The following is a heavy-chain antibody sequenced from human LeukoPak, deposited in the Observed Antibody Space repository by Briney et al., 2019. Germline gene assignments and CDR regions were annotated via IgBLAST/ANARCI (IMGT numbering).Heavy chain of an antibody. Sequence: GGSLRLSCSASGFIFSSYSMQWVRQAPGKGLEWVANIKQDGSEKYYVDSVKGRFTISRDNAKNSLYLQMNSLRAEDTAVYYCARSRSHWGQGTLVTVSS. CDR2: IKQDGSEK. CDR1: GFIFSSYS. V-gene: IGHV3-7*03. CDR3: ARSRSH. J-gene: IGHJ1*01.